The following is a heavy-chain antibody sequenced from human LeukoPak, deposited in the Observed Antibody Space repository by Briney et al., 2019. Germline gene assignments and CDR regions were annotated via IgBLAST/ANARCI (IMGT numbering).Heavy chain of an antibody. V-gene: IGHV4-34*01. Sequence: PSETLSLTCAVYGGSFSGYYWSWIRQPPGKGLEWIGEINYSRSTNYNPSLKSRVTISVDTSKNQFSLKLSSVTAADTAVYYCARGRYSYGGAVGDYFDYWGQGTLVTVSS. CDR3: ARGRYSYGGAVGDYFDY. CDR1: GGSFSGYY. D-gene: IGHD5-18*01. J-gene: IGHJ4*02. CDR2: INYSRST.